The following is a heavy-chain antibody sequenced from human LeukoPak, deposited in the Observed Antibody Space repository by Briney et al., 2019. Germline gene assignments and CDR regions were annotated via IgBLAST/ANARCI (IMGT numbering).Heavy chain of an antibody. V-gene: IGHV4-34*01. Sequence: SETLSLTCAVSGESFSGYFWTWIRQPPGKGLEWIGESNHFGSTDYNPSLKRRVTISVDTSKKQFSLNVRSVTDADTAVYFCARGRLQLWSFPLPYNHYAIDVWGQGTTVTVSS. D-gene: IGHD5-18*01. CDR2: SNHFGST. CDR1: GESFSGYF. J-gene: IGHJ6*02. CDR3: ARGRLQLWSFPLPYNHYAIDV.